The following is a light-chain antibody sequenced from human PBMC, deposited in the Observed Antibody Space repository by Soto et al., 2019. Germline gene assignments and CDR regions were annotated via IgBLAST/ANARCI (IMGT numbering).Light chain of an antibody. Sequence: AIQMTQSPSSLSASVGDRVTITCRASQGIRNDLGWYQQKPGKAPKLLIYAASSLQSGVPSRFSGSGSGTDVTLTSSRLQPEDFATYYCLQDYNCPLTFGGGTKVEIK. V-gene: IGKV1-6*01. CDR2: AAS. CDR1: QGIRND. J-gene: IGKJ4*01. CDR3: LQDYNCPLT.